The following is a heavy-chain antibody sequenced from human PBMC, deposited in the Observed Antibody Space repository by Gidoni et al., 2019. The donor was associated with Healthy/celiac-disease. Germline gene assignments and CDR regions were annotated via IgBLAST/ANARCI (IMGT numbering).Heavy chain of an antibody. V-gene: IGHV2-5*02. CDR2: IYWDDDK. D-gene: IGHD3-3*01. CDR1: GFSLSPSGVG. CDR3: AHTRDYDFWRGDFDY. J-gene: IGHJ4*02. Sequence: QITLKESGPTLVKPTQTLTLTCTFSGFSLSPSGVGVGWIRQPPGKALEWLALIYWDDDKRYSPSLKSRLTITKDTSKNQVVLTMTNMDPVDTATYYCAHTRDYDFWRGDFDYWGQGTLVTVSS.